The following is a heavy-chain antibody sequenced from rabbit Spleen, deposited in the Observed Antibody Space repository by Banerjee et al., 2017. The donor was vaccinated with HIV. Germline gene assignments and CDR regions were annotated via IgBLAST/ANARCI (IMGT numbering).Heavy chain of an antibody. V-gene: IGHV1S45*01. CDR1: GFSFGDRDV. Sequence: QEQLVESGGGLVQPTGSLTLTCKASGFSFGDRDVMCWVRQAPGKGLEWIACINAATGKPVYATWAKGRFTISRTSSTTVTLRMTSLTAADRAAYFCARDLVGVIGWNFYLWGPGTLAPS. CDR2: INAATGKP. J-gene: IGHJ4*01. CDR3: ARDLVGVIGWNFYL. D-gene: IGHD1-1*01.